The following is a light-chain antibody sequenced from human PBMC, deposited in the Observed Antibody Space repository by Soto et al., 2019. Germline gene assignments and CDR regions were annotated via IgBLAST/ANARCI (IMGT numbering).Light chain of an antibody. CDR1: SGHSSYA. CDR3: QTWGTGIHV. Sequence: QAVVTQSPSPSASLGASVKLTCTLSSGHSSYAIAWHQQQPEKGPRYLMKLNSDGSHSKGDGIPDRFSGSSSGAERYLIISSLQSEDEADYYCQTWGTGIHVFGTGTKLTVL. J-gene: IGLJ1*01. V-gene: IGLV4-69*01. CDR2: LNSDGSH.